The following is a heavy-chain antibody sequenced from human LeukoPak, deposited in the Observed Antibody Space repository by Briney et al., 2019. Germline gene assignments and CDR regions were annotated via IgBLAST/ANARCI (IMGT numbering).Heavy chain of an antibody. CDR1: GFIFSDYT. V-gene: IGHV3-21*01. CDR2: ISSSSDYI. J-gene: IGHJ6*03. D-gene: IGHD3-10*01. Sequence: GGSLRLSCAASGFIFSDYTMNWVRQAPGKGLEWVSSISSSSDYIYYADSVKGRITISRDNAKNSLYLQMNRLRAEDTAVYFCAREAQGSGLPGLSRYYYMDVWGKGTTVTVSS. CDR3: AREAQGSGLPGLSRYYYMDV.